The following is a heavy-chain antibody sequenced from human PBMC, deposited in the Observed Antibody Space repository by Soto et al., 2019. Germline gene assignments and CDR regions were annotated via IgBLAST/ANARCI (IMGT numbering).Heavy chain of an antibody. CDR1: GFSLSTSGVG. CDR2: TYWDDDK. J-gene: IGHJ4*02. Sequence: QITLKASGPTLVKPTQTLTLTCTFSGFSLSTSGVGVGWIRQPPGKALEWLALTYWDDDKRYSPSLKSRLTITNDSSKNQVVRRLANMVPVDTATYYCAHIRCDSSGYYGDFAYWGRGTLDTVSS. D-gene: IGHD3-22*01. CDR3: AHIRCDSSGYYGDFAY. V-gene: IGHV2-5*02.